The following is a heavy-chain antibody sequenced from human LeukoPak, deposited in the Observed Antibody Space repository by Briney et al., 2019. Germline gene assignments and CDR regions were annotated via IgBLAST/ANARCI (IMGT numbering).Heavy chain of an antibody. CDR3: ARGLRFLEWNGNYFDY. Sequence: ASVKVSCKVSGYTLTELSMHWVRQAPGKGLEWMGGFDPEDGETIYAQKFQGRVTMTEDTSTDTAYMELSSLRSEDTAVYYCARGLRFLEWNGNYFDYWGQGTLVTVSS. J-gene: IGHJ4*02. D-gene: IGHD3-3*01. CDR1: GYTLTELS. V-gene: IGHV1-24*01. CDR2: FDPEDGET.